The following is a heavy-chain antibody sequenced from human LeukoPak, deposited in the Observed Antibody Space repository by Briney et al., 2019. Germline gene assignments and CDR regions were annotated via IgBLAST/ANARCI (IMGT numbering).Heavy chain of an antibody. CDR1: GFTLSNYW. V-gene: IGHV3-74*01. CDR3: ARSGWPYYFDY. CDR2: LHSDGTST. Sequence: GGSLRLSCAASGFTLSNYWMHWVRQAPGKVLVWVSRLHSDGTSTIYADSVRGRFTISRDNARNTLYLQMNTLRAGDTAVYYCARSGWPYYFDYWGQGTLVTVSS. D-gene: IGHD6-25*01. J-gene: IGHJ4*02.